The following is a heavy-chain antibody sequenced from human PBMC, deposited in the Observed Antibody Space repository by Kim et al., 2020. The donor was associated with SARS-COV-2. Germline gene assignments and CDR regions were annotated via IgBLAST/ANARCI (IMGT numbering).Heavy chain of an antibody. J-gene: IGHJ4*02. Sequence: SETLSLTCAVYGGSFSGYWWTWIRQPPGEGLEWIGEINHRGSTNYNPSLKSRLTISVDTSKSQFSLRLNSVTAADTAMYYCARGRDPYWGQGTLVTVS. CDR2: INHRGST. CDR3: ARGRDPY. V-gene: IGHV4-34*01. CDR1: GGSFSGYW.